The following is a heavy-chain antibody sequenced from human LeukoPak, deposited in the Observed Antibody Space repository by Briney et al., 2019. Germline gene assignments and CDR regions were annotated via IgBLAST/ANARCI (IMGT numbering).Heavy chain of an antibody. CDR1: GFTVSSNY. CDR3: AAAMRYYYYGMDV. Sequence: GGSLRLSCAASGFTVSSNYMSWVRQAPGKGLEWVSVIYSGGSTYYADSVKGRFTISRDNSKNTLYLQMNSLRAEDTAVYYCAAAMRYYYYGMDVWGQGTPVTVSS. J-gene: IGHJ6*02. CDR2: IYSGGST. D-gene: IGHD2-2*01. V-gene: IGHV3-53*01.